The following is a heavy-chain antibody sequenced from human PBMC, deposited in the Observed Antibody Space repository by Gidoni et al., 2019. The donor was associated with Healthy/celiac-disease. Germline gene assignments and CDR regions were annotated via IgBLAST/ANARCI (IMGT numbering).Heavy chain of an antibody. J-gene: IGHJ6*02. D-gene: IGHD2-15*01. CDR1: GGTFSSYA. Sequence: QVQLVQSGAEVKKPGSSVKVSCKASGGTFSSYAISWVRQAPGQGLEWMGGIIPIFGTANYAQKFQGRVTITADESTSTAYMELSSLRSEDTAVYYCASGGYCSGGSCYLAYYYGMDVWGQGTTVTVSS. CDR3: ASGGYCSGGSCYLAYYYGMDV. CDR2: IIPIFGTA. V-gene: IGHV1-69*01.